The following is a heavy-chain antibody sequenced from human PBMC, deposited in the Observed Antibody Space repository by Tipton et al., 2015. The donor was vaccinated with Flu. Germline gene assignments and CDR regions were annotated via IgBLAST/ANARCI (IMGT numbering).Heavy chain of an antibody. CDR1: GGFVSSYF. Sequence: TLSLTCTVSGGFVSSYFWTWIRQAPGKGLEWIGYVHYSGSSNYSPSLKSRVTISLDASKNHFSLQLTSVTAADTAIYYCARAVGYDRAYYFDSWGQATLVTVSS. CDR3: ARAVGYDRAYYFDS. CDR2: VHYSGSS. D-gene: IGHD2-15*01. V-gene: IGHV4-59*02. J-gene: IGHJ4*02.